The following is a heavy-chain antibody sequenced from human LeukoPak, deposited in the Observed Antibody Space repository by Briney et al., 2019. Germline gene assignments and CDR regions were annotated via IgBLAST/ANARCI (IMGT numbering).Heavy chain of an antibody. CDR2: ISAYNGNT. D-gene: IGHD3-22*01. J-gene: IGHJ4*02. CDR3: AREGYDSSGYYFGFDY. V-gene: IGHV1-18*01. Sequence: VASVNVSCKASGYTFTSYGISWVRQAPGQGLEWMGWISAYNGNTNYAQKLQGRVTMTTDTSTSTAYMELRSLRSDDTAVYYCAREGYDSSGYYFGFDYWGQGTLVTVSS. CDR1: GYTFTSYG.